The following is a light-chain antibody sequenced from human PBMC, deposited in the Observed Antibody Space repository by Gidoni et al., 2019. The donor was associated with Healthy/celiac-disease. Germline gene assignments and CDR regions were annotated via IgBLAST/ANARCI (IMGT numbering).Light chain of an antibody. Sequence: DIQMTQSPSTLSASVGDRVTITCRASQSISSWSAWYQQKPGKAPKLLIYKASSLESGVPSRFSGSGSGTEFTLTISSLQPADFATYYCQPYNSYSGTFGQGTKVEIK. V-gene: IGKV1-5*03. CDR3: QPYNSYSGT. CDR2: KAS. J-gene: IGKJ1*01. CDR1: QSISSW.